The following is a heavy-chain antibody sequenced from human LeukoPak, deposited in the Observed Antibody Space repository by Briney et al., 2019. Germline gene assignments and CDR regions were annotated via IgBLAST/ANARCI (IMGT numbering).Heavy chain of an antibody. J-gene: IGHJ3*02. D-gene: IGHD5-18*01. CDR2: ITAGNGNT. CDR3: ARDSARGYSYGYNAFDI. CDR1: GYNFRNYG. V-gene: IGHV1-18*01. Sequence: ASVKVSCKASGYNFRNYGIGWVRQAPRQGLEWMGWITAGNGNTNYAQKVQGRVTMTTDTSTSTAYMELRSLSSDDTAVYFCARDSARGYSYGYNAFDIWGQGTMVTVSS.